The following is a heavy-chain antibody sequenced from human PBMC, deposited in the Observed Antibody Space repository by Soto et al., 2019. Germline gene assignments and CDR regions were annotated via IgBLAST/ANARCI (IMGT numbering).Heavy chain of an antibody. Sequence: EVQLVESGGGLVKPGGSLRLSCAASGFTFSSYSMNWVRQAPGKGLEGVSSITSSSSYIYYADSVKGRCTISRDNAKNSLYLQMNSLRAEDTAVYYCVIDQPRYSSRYGFGYWGHGTLVTVSS. CDR1: GFTFSSYS. J-gene: IGHJ5*01. V-gene: IGHV3-21*01. CDR2: ITSSSSYI. CDR3: VIDQPRYSSRYGFGY. D-gene: IGHD5-18*01.